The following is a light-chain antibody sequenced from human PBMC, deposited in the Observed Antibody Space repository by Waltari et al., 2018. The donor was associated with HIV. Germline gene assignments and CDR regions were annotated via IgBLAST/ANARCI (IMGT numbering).Light chain of an antibody. CDR3: QQYGSSPQT. J-gene: IGKJ2*01. V-gene: IGKV3-20*01. CDR1: QSVNSNS. Sequence: EAVLTQSPDTLSVSPGAGAVIPCRASQSVNSNSLAWYQQQPGQAPRLLIFAASSRATGIPDRFSGSGSGTDFTLAISGLKPEDFATYYCQQYGSSPQTFGQGTKLEIK. CDR2: AAS.